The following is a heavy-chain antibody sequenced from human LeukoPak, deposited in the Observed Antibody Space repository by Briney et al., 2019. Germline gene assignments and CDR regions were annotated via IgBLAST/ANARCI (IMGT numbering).Heavy chain of an antibody. CDR3: ARVTMVRGVGYYYYYGMDV. CDR1: GGSISSYY. J-gene: IGHJ6*02. V-gene: IGHV4-59*08. Sequence: SETLSLTCTVSGGSISSYYWSWIRQPPGKGLEWIGYIYYSGSTNYNPSLKSRVTISVDTSKNQFSLKLSSVTAADTAVYYCARVTMVRGVGYYYYYGMDVWGQGTTVTVSS. CDR2: IYYSGST. D-gene: IGHD3-10*01.